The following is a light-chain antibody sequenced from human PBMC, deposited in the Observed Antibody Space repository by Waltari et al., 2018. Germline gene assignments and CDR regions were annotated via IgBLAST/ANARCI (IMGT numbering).Light chain of an antibody. CDR1: SSTLAETD. Sequence: QSVLTQPPSVSAAPGQTVTISCSRSSSTLAETDVSWYQQLPGTAPKLLIYDNNKRPSGIPDRFSGSKSATSATLGITGLQTGDEADYYCGTWESSLSAWVFGGGTKLTVL. J-gene: IGLJ3*02. V-gene: IGLV1-51*01. CDR3: GTWESSLSAWV. CDR2: DNN.